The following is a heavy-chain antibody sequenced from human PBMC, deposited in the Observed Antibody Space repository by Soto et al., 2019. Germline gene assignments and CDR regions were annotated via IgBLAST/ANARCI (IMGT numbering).Heavy chain of an antibody. Sequence: EVQLVESGGDLVKPGGSLRLSCAASGFTFINAWMNWVRQAPGKGLEWVGRIKSKTDGGTTDYAAPVKGRFTISRDDSKNSRYLQMGSLKTEDTAVYYCTSRGIVGATLTVFWGQGTLVTVSS. CDR1: GFTFINAW. CDR3: TSRGIVGATLTVF. CDR2: IKSKTDGGTT. D-gene: IGHD1-26*01. V-gene: IGHV3-15*07. J-gene: IGHJ4*02.